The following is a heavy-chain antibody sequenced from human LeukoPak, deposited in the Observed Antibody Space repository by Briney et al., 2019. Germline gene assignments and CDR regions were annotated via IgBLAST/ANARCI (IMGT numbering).Heavy chain of an antibody. D-gene: IGHD4-11*01. CDR3: ATYDYQWYFDY. Sequence: GGSLRLSCAASGFTFSSYEMNWVRQAPGKGLEWVSYISSSGSTIYYADSVKGRFTISRDNAKNSLYVQMNSLRAEDTAVYYCATYDYQWYFDYWGQGTLVTVSS. CDR2: ISSSGSTI. J-gene: IGHJ4*02. CDR1: GFTFSSYE. V-gene: IGHV3-48*03.